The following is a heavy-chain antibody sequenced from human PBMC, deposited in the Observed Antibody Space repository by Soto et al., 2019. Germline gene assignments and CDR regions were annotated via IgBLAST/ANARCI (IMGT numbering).Heavy chain of an antibody. J-gene: IGHJ6*02. V-gene: IGHV3-30*03. CDR1: GFTFSSYG. CDR3: ASQLVFPSYYYYGMDV. CDR2: ISYDGSNK. Sequence: QVQLVESGGGVVQPGRSLRLSCAASGFTFSSYGMHWVRQAPGKGLEWVAVISYDGSNKYYADSVKGRFTISRDNSKNTLYLQMNSLRAEDTAVYYCASQLVFPSYYYYGMDVWGQGTTVTVSS. D-gene: IGHD6-13*01.